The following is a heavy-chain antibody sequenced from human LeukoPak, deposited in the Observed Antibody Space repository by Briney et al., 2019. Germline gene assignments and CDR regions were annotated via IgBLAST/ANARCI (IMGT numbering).Heavy chain of an antibody. Sequence: GGSLRLSCAASGLTFRNYGMHWVRQAPGKGLEWVAIISYDGSNKYYADSVRARFTISKDNSQNTLYLQMNSLRAEDTAVYYCASHRGDYATGYFDYWGQGTLVTVSS. J-gene: IGHJ4*02. CDR1: GLTFRNYG. CDR2: ISYDGSNK. CDR3: ASHRGDYATGYFDY. V-gene: IGHV3-30*03. D-gene: IGHD1-1*01.